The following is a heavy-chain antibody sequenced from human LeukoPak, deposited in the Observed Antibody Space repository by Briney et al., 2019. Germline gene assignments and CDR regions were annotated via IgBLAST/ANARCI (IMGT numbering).Heavy chain of an antibody. D-gene: IGHD3-10*01. CDR3: ARFHGRFGGFDY. Sequence: PPGGSLRLSCAASGFTVSSNYMSWVRQAPGKGLEWVACIYSGGSTYYADSVKGRFTSSRHNSKTTLYLHMNSMRAEDTAVYYCARFHGRFGGFDYWGQGNLVTVSS. V-gene: IGHV3-53*04. CDR2: IYSGGST. CDR1: GFTVSSNY. J-gene: IGHJ4*02.